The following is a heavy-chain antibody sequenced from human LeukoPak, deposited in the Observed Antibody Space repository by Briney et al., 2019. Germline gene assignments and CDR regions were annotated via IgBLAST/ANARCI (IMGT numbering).Heavy chain of an antibody. D-gene: IGHD3-10*01. J-gene: IGHJ4*02. CDR2: ISGSGGST. CDR1: GFTFSSYA. V-gene: IGHV3-23*01. CDR3: AKPYYYGSGSYFNFDY. Sequence: GGSLRLSCAASGFTFSSYAMSWVRQAPGKGLEWVSGISGSGGSTYYADSVKGRFTISRDNSKNTLYLQMNSLIAEDTVVYYCAKPYYYGSGSYFNFDYWGQGTLVTVSS.